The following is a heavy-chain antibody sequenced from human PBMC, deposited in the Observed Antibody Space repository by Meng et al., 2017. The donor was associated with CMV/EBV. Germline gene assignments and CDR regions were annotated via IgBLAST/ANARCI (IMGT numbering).Heavy chain of an antibody. J-gene: IGHJ4*02. CDR1: GFTFSSYG. CDR3: AREIGTAAGRFDY. D-gene: IGHD6-25*01. Sequence: GESLKISCAASGFTFSSYGMDWVRQAPGKGLEWVSVIYSGGTTKYADSVKGRFIISRDNSKNTLSLQVNSLRPEDTAVYYCAREIGTAAGRFDYWGQGSLVTVSS. CDR2: IYSGGTT. V-gene: IGHV3-NL1*01.